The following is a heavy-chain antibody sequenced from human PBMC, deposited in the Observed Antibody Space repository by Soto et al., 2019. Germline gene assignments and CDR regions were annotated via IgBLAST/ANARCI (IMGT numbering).Heavy chain of an antibody. CDR1: GGSISSGGYY. J-gene: IGHJ5*02. CDR3: ARALYSSGWYSWFDP. D-gene: IGHD6-19*01. Sequence: SETLSLTCTVSGGSISSGGYYWSWVRQHPGKALEWIGYIYYSGSTYYNPSLKSRVTISVDTSKNQFSLRLSSVTAADTAVYYCARALYSSGWYSWFDPWGQGTLVTVSS. V-gene: IGHV4-31*03. CDR2: IYYSGST.